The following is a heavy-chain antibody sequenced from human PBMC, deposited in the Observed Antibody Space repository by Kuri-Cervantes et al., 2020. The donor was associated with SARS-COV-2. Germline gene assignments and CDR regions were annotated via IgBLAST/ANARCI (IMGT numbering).Heavy chain of an antibody. CDR1: GGSISSSSYY. V-gene: IGHV4-39*07. CDR3: ARGVIVGELSLFGKN. Sequence: GSLRLSCTVSGGSISSSSYYWGWIRQPPGKGLEWIGSIYYSGSTNYNPSLKSRVTISVDTSKNQFSLKLSSVTAADTAVYYCARGVIVGELSLFGKNWGQGTLVTVSS. D-gene: IGHD3-16*02. J-gene: IGHJ4*02. CDR2: IYYSGST.